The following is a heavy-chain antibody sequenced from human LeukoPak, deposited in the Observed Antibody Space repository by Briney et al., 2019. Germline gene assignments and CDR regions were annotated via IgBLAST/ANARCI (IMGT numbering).Heavy chain of an antibody. CDR1: GGSISSGGYS. J-gene: IGHJ2*01. CDR2: IYHSGST. D-gene: IGHD5-12*01. Sequence: SQTLSLTCAVSGGSISSGGYSWSWIRQPPGKGLEWIGYIYHSGSTYYNPSLKSRVTISVDRSKNQFSLKLSSVTAADTAVYYCATVYSGYEWGWYFDLWGRGTLVTVSS. CDR3: ATVYSGYEWGWYFDL. V-gene: IGHV4-30-2*01.